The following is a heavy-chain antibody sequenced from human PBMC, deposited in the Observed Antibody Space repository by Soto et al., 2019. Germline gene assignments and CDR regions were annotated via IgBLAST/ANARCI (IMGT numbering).Heavy chain of an antibody. Sequence: EVQLVESGGGLVQPGGSLKLSCAVSGFTFSGSAMHWVRQASGKGLEWVGRIRSKSNNYATAYAASVKGRFTISRDDSKNTAYLQMNSLKNEDTAVYYCTRGYGDYVRDYWGQGTLVTVSS. CDR3: TRGYGDYVRDY. CDR1: GFTFSGSA. CDR2: IRSKSNNYAT. D-gene: IGHD4-17*01. V-gene: IGHV3-73*01. J-gene: IGHJ4*02.